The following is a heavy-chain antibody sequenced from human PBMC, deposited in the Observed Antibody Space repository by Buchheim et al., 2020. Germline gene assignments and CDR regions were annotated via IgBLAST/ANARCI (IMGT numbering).Heavy chain of an antibody. J-gene: IGHJ4*02. V-gene: IGHV3-73*01. Sequence: EVQLVESGGGLVQPGGSLKLSCAASGFTFSGSAMHWVRQASGKGLEWVGRIRSKANSYATAYAASVKGRFTISRDDSKNTAYLQMNSLKTEDTAVYYCTRQELARDYANFFFDYWGQGTL. CDR1: GFTFSGSA. CDR3: TRQELARDYANFFFDY. D-gene: IGHD4-17*01. CDR2: IRSKANSYAT.